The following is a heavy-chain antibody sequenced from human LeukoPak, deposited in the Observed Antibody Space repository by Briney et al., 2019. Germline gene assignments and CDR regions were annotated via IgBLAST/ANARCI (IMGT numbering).Heavy chain of an antibody. D-gene: IGHD3-10*01. Sequence: PSETLSLTCSVSGGSISSYYWSWIRQPPGKGLEWVGHIYYLGSTNYNPSLKSRVTISIDTSKNYFSLKLNSVIAADTAVYYCARDRPGSYWYFDLWGRGTLVTVSS. V-gene: IGHV4-59*01. CDR2: IYYLGST. CDR3: ARDRPGSYWYFDL. J-gene: IGHJ2*01. CDR1: GGSISSYY.